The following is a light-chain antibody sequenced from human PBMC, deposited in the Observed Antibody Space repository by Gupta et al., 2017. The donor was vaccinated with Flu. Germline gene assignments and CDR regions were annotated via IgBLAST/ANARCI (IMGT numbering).Light chain of an antibody. CDR1: QSVSRQF. V-gene: IGKV3-20*01. Sequence: VLTQSPHTVSLSPGEGATLSCRASQSVSRQFLAWYQQKPGQAPRLLIYDASSRASGIPDRFAGSGYGTEFTLTISRREQEDFAVYYCQRDGRRHQYTFGPGTKMEIK. CDR2: DAS. J-gene: IGKJ2*01. CDR3: QRDGRRHQYT.